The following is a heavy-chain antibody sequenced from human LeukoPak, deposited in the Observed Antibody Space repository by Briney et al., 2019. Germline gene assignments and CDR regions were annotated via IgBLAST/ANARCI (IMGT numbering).Heavy chain of an antibody. CDR1: GFTFSSYA. J-gene: IGHJ5*02. D-gene: IGHD6-13*01. Sequence: GGSLRLSCAASGFTFSSYAMSWVRQAPGKGLEWVSVISGSGGNTYYADSVKGRFTISRDNSKNTLYLQMNSLRAEDTAVYYCAKGKQQLIDPWGQGTLVTVSS. CDR2: ISGSGGNT. V-gene: IGHV3-23*01. CDR3: AKGKQQLIDP.